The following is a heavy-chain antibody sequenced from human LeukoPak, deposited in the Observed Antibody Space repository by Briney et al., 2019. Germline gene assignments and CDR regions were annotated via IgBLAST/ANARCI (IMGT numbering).Heavy chain of an antibody. Sequence: ASVKVSCKASGYTFTSYYMHWVRQAPGQGLEWMGIINPSGGSTSYAQKFQGRVTMTRDMSTSTVYMELSSLRSEDTAVYYCARGLDTATVFLRLAAAGPGWFDPWGQGTLVTVSS. CDR2: INPSGGST. J-gene: IGHJ5*02. CDR1: GYTFTSYY. D-gene: IGHD5-18*01. CDR3: ARGLDTATVFLRLAAAGPGWFDP. V-gene: IGHV1-46*01.